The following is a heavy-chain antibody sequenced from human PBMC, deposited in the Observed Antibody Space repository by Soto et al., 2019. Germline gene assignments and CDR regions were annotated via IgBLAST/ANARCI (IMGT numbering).Heavy chain of an antibody. CDR2: IVVGSGNT. D-gene: IGHD3-10*01. J-gene: IGHJ4*02. CDR1: GFTFTSSA. V-gene: IGHV1-58*02. Sequence: ASVKVSCKASGFTFTSSAMQWLRQARGQRLEWIGWIVVGSGNTNYAQKFQERVTITRDMSTSTAYMELSSLRSEDTAVYYCARDLWFGTGLDYWGQGTLVTVSS. CDR3: ARDLWFGTGLDY.